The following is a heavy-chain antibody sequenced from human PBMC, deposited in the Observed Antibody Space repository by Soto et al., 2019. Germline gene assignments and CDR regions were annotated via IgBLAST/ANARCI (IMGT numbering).Heavy chain of an antibody. D-gene: IGHD2-21*01. CDR2: VSAVGANT. J-gene: IGHJ3*02. CDR1: RFTFRSFG. V-gene: IGHV3-23*01. CDR3: VKDRDIVVVIDATATGAFDI. Sequence: GGSLRLSCAASRFTFRSFGMSWVRQPPGKGLEWVSSVSAVGANTYYADSVKGRFTISRDNSKNTLYLQMNSLRAEDTAVYYCVKDRDIVVVIDATATGAFDIWGQGTMVTVSS.